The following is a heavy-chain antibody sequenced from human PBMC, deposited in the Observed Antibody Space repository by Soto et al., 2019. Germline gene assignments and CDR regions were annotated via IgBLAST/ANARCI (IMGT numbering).Heavy chain of an antibody. CDR1: GGTFSSYA. D-gene: IGHD2-2*01. CDR2: IIPIFGTA. J-gene: IGHJ6*02. Sequence: QVQLVQSGAEVKKPGASVKVSCKASGGTFSSYAISWVRQAPGQGLEWMGGIIPIFGTANYAQKFQGRVTITAEESTSTAYMELSSLRTEDTVVYYCASPPSDYYYYGMDVWGQGTTVTVSS. V-gene: IGHV1-69*12. CDR3: ASPPSDYYYYGMDV.